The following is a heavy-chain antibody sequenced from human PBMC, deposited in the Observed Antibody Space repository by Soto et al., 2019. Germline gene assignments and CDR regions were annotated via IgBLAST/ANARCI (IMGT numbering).Heavy chain of an antibody. Sequence: GGSLRLSCAASGFTFSAYAMSWVRQAPGKGLEWVSVISGSGTATYHADSVKGRFTISRDNSKNTLYVQLNSLRAEDTAIYYCASQRPDTDTTIFGVVAYWGRGTLVTVSS. J-gene: IGHJ4*02. CDR2: ISGSGTAT. V-gene: IGHV3-23*01. CDR1: GFTFSAYA. D-gene: IGHD3-3*01. CDR3: ASQRPDTDTTIFGVVAY.